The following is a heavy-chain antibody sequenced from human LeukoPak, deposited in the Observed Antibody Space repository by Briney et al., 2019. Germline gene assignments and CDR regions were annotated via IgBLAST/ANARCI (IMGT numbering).Heavy chain of an antibody. Sequence: SETLSLTCSVSDVSISSHYWSWLRQPSGKGLEWIAYMCDTVNTKDNPSFKSRLTLSADTSKNQFSLRLSSVTAADSAVYYCATIKRGNIYGYFDFWGQGILVTVSS. CDR1: DVSISSHY. CDR3: ATIKRGNIYGYFDF. V-gene: IGHV4-59*11. J-gene: IGHJ4*02. CDR2: MCDTVNT. D-gene: IGHD5-18*01.